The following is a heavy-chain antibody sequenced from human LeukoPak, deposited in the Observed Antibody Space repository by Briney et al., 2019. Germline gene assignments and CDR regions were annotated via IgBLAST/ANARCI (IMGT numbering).Heavy chain of an antibody. D-gene: IGHD3-22*01. Sequence: EASVKVSCKASGYTFTGYYMHWVRQAPGQGLEWMGWINPNSGGTNYAQKFQGRVTMTRDTSISTAYMELSRLRSDDTAVYYCARDQNYYDSSGYYGNFDYWGQGTLVTVSS. V-gene: IGHV1-2*02. J-gene: IGHJ4*02. CDR1: GYTFTGYY. CDR3: ARDQNYYDSSGYYGNFDY. CDR2: INPNSGGT.